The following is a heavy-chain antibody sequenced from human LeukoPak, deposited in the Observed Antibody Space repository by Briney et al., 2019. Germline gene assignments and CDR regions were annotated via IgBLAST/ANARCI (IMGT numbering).Heavy chain of an antibody. CDR2: INGEGSRI. Sequence: PGGSLRLSCAVTGFNLRTYWIHWVRHSPGRGLEWVARINGEGSRISYADSVRGRFTISRDNAKNTAYLQMNSLRAEDTALYYCARDPGYSYYGMDVWGQGTTVVVSS. V-gene: IGHV3-74*01. CDR1: GFNLRTYW. J-gene: IGHJ6*02. CDR3: ARDPGYSYYGMDV.